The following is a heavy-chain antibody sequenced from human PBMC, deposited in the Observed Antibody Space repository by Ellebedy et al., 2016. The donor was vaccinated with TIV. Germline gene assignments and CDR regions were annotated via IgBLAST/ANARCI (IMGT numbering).Heavy chain of an antibody. CDR2: MSYDGSNE. CDR1: GFTFSSYS. CDR3: ARSGYGDYEIFDY. Sequence: GESLKISXAASGFTFSSYSMHWVRQAPGKGLERVALMSYDGSNEQYADSVKGRFTISRDNSKNTLYLQMNSLRADDTAVYYCARSGYGDYEIFDYWGQGTLVTVSS. V-gene: IGHV3-30*04. J-gene: IGHJ4*02. D-gene: IGHD4-17*01.